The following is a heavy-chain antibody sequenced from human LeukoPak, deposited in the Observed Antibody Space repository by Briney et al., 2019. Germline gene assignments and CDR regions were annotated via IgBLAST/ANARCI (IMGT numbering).Heavy chain of an antibody. J-gene: IGHJ4*02. Sequence: SETLSLTCTVSGGSISSGSYYWSWIRQPAGKGLEWIGRIYTSGSTNYNPPLKSRVTISVDTSKNQFSLKLSSVTAADTAVYYCARVSCSGGSCSFDYWGQGTLVTVSS. V-gene: IGHV4-61*02. CDR1: GGSISSGSYY. D-gene: IGHD2-15*01. CDR2: IYTSGST. CDR3: ARVSCSGGSCSFDY.